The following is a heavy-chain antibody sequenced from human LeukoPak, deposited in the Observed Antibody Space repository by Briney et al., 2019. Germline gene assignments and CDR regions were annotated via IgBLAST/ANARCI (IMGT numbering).Heavy chain of an antibody. V-gene: IGHV3-53*01. CDR3: ARVRSAVAALFDY. D-gene: IGHD6-19*01. CDR2: IYSGGST. CDR1: GGSISSYY. Sequence: ETLSLTCTVPGGSISSYYWSWVRQAPGKGLEWVSVIYSGGSTYYADSVKGRFTISRDNSKNTLYLQMNSLRAEDTAVYYCARVRSAVAALFDYWGQGTLVTVSS. J-gene: IGHJ4*02.